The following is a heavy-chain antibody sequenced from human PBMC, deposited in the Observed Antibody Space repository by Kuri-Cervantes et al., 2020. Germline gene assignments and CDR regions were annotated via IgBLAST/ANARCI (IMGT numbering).Heavy chain of an antibody. CDR2: ISWNSGSI. D-gene: IGHD2-2*01. J-gene: IGHJ6*03. V-gene: IGHV3-9*01. CDR3: ARGGEDIVVVPAAPLKDYYYYYYMDV. CDR1: GLTFDDYA. Sequence: SLKISCAASGLTFDDYAMHWVRQAPGKGLEWVSGISWNSGSIGYADSVKGRFTISRDNAKNTLYLQMNSLRAEDTAVYYCARGGEDIVVVPAAPLKDYYYYYYMDVWGKGTTVTVSS.